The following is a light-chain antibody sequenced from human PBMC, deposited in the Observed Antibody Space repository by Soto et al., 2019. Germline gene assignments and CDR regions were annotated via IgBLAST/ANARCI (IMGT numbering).Light chain of an antibody. J-gene: IGKJ5*01. CDR3: QQYGGSPRIT. Sequence: EIGVTQSPGTLSLSPGERATLSCRASERLSSVYLAWYQQRPGQPPRLLIYGASNRATRIPDRFSGSGSGTDFTLIINRLEPEDVAIYYCQQYGGSPRITFGQGTRLEIK. V-gene: IGKV3-20*01. CDR2: GAS. CDR1: ERLSSVY.